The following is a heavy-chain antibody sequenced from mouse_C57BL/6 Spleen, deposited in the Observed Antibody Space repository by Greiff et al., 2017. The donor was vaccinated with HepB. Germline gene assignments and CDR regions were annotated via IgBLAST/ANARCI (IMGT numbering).Heavy chain of an antibody. CDR3: ATGGWTGFDY. Sequence: EVQLQQSGPELVKPGASVKISCKASGYTFTDYYMNWVKQSHGKSLEWIGDINHNNGGTSYNQKFKGKATLTVDKSSSTAYMELRSLTSEYSAVYYCATGGWTGFDYWGQGTTLTVSS. V-gene: IGHV1-26*01. D-gene: IGHD3-3*01. J-gene: IGHJ2*01. CDR1: GYTFTDYY. CDR2: INHNNGGT.